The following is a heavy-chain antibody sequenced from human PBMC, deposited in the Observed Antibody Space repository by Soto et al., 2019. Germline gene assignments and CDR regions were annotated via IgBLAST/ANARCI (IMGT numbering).Heavy chain of an antibody. Sequence: ASVKVSCKASGYTFTSYGISWVRQAPGQGLEWMGWISAYNGNTNYAQKLQGRVTMTTDTSTSTAYMELRGLRSDDTAVYYCASNYLYYYGSGNTNYYGMDVWGQGTTVTVSS. CDR3: ASNYLYYYGSGNTNYYGMDV. J-gene: IGHJ6*02. D-gene: IGHD3-10*01. CDR1: GYTFTSYG. V-gene: IGHV1-18*01. CDR2: ISAYNGNT.